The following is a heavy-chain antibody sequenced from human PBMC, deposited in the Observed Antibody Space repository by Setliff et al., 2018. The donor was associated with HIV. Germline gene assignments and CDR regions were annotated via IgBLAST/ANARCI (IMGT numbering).Heavy chain of an antibody. V-gene: IGHV3-48*03. J-gene: IGHJ4*02. Sequence: LRLSCAASGFTFSSYEMNWVRQAPGKGLELVSYISHTGSTVYYADSVKGRFTISRDNAKNSLYLQMNSLRAEGTAVYYCARVPGWRAPFWGQGTLVTVSS. CDR1: GFTFSSYE. CDR2: ISHTGSTV. D-gene: IGHD6-19*01. CDR3: ARVPGWRAPF.